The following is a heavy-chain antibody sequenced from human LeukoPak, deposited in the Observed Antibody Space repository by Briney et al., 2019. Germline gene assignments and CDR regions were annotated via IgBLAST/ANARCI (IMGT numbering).Heavy chain of an antibody. Sequence: SETLSLTCTVSGGSISSGDYYWSSIRQPPGKGLEWIGYIYYSGSTYYNPSLKSRVTISVDTSKNQFSLKLSSVTAADTAVYYCAIYQSGLFDYWGQGTLVTVSS. CDR3: AIYQSGLFDY. V-gene: IGHV4-30-4*01. CDR2: IYYSGST. CDR1: GGSISSGDYY. J-gene: IGHJ4*02. D-gene: IGHD2-2*02.